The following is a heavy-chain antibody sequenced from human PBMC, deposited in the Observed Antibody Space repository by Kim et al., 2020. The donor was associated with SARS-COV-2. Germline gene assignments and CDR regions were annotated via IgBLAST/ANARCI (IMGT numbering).Heavy chain of an antibody. Sequence: SETLSLTCAVYGGSFSGYYWSWIRQPPGKGLEWIGEINHSGSTNYNPSLKSRVTISVDTSKNQFSLKLSSVTAADTAVYYCARGYRYQGVPAAVPKYNWFDPWGQGTLVTVSS. V-gene: IGHV4-34*01. CDR1: GGSFSGYY. CDR2: INHSGST. D-gene: IGHD2-2*01. CDR3: ARGYRYQGVPAAVPKYNWFDP. J-gene: IGHJ5*02.